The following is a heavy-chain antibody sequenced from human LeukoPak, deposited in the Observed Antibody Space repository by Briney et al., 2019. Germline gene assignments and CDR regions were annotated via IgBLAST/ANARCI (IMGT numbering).Heavy chain of an antibody. V-gene: IGHV3-23*01. J-gene: IGHJ4*02. D-gene: IGHD3-22*01. CDR3: AKDPSYDSSSYYVLDY. CDR2: ISGSGGSI. Sequence: GGSLRLSCAASGFTFSGYAMSWVRQAPGKGLEWVSAISGSGGSIYYADSVKGRFTISRDNSKNSLYLQMNSLRAEDTALYYYAKDPSYDSSSYYVLDYWGQGTLVTVSS. CDR1: GFTFSGYA.